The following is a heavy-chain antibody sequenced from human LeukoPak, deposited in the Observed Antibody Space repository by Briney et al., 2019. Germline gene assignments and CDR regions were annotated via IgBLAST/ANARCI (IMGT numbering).Heavy chain of an antibody. Sequence: GGSLRLSCAASGFTFSNYWMHWVRQVPGKGLVWVSRINDLGTSTNYADSVRGRFTISRDDAKNTLYLQMNSLRAEDTAVYYCARGGGAYHFDYWGRGTLVTVSS. CDR3: ARGGGAYHFDY. D-gene: IGHD2-2*02. V-gene: IGHV3-74*01. CDR1: GFTFSNYW. J-gene: IGHJ4*02. CDR2: INDLGTST.